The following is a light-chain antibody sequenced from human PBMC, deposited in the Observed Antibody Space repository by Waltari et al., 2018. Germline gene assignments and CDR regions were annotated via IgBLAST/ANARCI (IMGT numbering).Light chain of an antibody. Sequence: DXVTTQSPDSLTVALGERANINCTSSQSVLYSSNNQNYLAWYQQKPGQPPELLIYWASTRESGVPDRFSGSGSGTDFTLTISSLQAEDVAVYYCQQYYSTWTFGQGTKVEIK. J-gene: IGKJ1*01. V-gene: IGKV4-1*01. CDR3: QQYYSTWT. CDR2: WAS. CDR1: QSVLYSSNNQNY.